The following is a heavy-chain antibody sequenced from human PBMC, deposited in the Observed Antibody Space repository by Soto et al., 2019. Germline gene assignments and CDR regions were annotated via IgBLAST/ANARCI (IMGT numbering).Heavy chain of an antibody. CDR2: IYRGGST. J-gene: IGHJ4*02. D-gene: IGHD2-15*01. CDR3: ARGVLSDSGTCY. Sequence: PVGSLRLSCAASGFTVSSNYMSWVRQAPGKGLEWVSVIYRGGSTYYADSVKGRFTISRDSSKNTVYLQMNSLRVEDTAVYYCARGVLSDSGTCYWGRGTLVTVSS. V-gene: IGHV3-53*01. CDR1: GFTVSSNY.